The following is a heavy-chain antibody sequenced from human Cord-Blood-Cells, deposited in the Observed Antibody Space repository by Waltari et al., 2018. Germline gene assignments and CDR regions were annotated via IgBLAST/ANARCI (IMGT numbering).Heavy chain of an antibody. J-gene: IGHJ4*02. D-gene: IGHD2-2*03. Sequence: QLQLQESGPGLVKPSETLSLTCTVSGGSISSSSYYWGWIRQPPGKGLEWIGSIYYSGSTYYTPPLKSRVTISVDTAKNQFSLKLSAVTAADTAVYYCATTGYCSSTSCFDYWGQGTLVTVSS. CDR3: ATTGYCSSTSCFDY. CDR2: IYYSGST. CDR1: GGSISSSSYY. V-gene: IGHV4-39*01.